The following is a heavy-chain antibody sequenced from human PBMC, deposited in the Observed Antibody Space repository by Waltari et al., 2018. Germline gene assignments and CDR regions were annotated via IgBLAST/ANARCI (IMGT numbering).Heavy chain of an antibody. J-gene: IGHJ4*02. CDR3: AREEIADADFDY. V-gene: IGHV4-34*01. Sequence: QVQLQPWGAGLLKPSETLSLTCAVYGGSFSGYYWSWIRQPPGKGLEWIGEINHSGSTNYNPSLKSRVTISVDTSKNQFSLKLSSVTAADTAVYYWAREEIADADFDYWGQGTLVTVSS. D-gene: IGHD6-13*01. CDR1: GGSFSGYY. CDR2: INHSGST.